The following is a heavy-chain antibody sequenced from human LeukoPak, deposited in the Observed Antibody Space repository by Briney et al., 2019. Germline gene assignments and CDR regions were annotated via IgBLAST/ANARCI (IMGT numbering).Heavy chain of an antibody. J-gene: IGHJ4*02. CDR2: IYTGGST. CDR1: GFTVSSIY. Sequence: GGSLRLSCAASGFTVSSIYMSWVRQAPGEGLEWVSVIYTGGSTYYADSVTGRFTISRDNSKDTLFLQMHSLRPGDTAVYYCVREDTPATANYWGQGTLVTISS. V-gene: IGHV3-53*01. CDR3: VREDTPATANY. D-gene: IGHD2-21*02.